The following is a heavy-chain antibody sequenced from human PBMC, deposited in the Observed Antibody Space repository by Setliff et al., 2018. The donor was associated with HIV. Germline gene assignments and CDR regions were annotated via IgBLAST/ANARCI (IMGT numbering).Heavy chain of an antibody. CDR2: ISLSGST. V-gene: IGHV4-38-2*01. CDR3: ARGLTAPAAAGS. Sequence: LSLTCAVSGYSISSGFYWGWIRQPPGKGLEWIGSISLSGSTYYNPSLQSRVTISIDMSKNHFSLNLKSVTAADTAIYYCARGLTAPAAAGSWGQGMLVTVLL. D-gene: IGHD6-13*01. CDR1: GYSISSGFY. J-gene: IGHJ5*02.